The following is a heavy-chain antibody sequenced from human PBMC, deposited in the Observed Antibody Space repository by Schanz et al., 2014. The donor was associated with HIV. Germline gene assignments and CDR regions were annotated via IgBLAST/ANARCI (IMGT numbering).Heavy chain of an antibody. D-gene: IGHD3-22*01. V-gene: IGHV3-30*18. CDR2: ISYDGRNK. CDR3: AKDRNYYDSRFLGKGNYYYYYGMDV. Sequence: VQLLESGGGLEQPGGSLRLSCAASGFDFGVYGMHWVRQAPGKGLEWVAVISYDGRNKYQAASVKGRFTVSRDNAKNTVYLQMKSLRVEDTAVYYCAKDRNYYDSRFLGKGNYYYYYGMDVWGQGTTVTVSS. J-gene: IGHJ6*02. CDR1: GFDFGVYG.